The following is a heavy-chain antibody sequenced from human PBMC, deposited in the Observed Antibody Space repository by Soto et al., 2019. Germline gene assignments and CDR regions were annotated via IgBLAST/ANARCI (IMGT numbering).Heavy chain of an antibody. J-gene: IGHJ4*02. D-gene: IGHD2-21*01. V-gene: IGHV4-59*01. CDR1: GGSLSSYY. CDR3: ARTCGSTNDY. CDR2: IYYSGST. Sequence: QVQLQESGPGLVKPSETLSLTCVVSGGSLSSYYWSWIRQTPGKGLEWIGYIYYSGSTNYNPSLKSRVTISVDTSKNQFSLKLSSVTAADTAVYYCARTCGSTNDYWGRGTLVTVSS.